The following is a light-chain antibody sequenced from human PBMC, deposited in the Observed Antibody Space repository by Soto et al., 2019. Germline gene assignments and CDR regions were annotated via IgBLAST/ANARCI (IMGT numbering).Light chain of an antibody. V-gene: IGLV2-8*01. J-gene: IGLJ3*02. CDR3: TSYVGNDIWL. CDR1: SSDVGAYKY. Sequence: QSAPTQPPSASGSPGQSVTISCTGTSSDVGAYKYVSWYQQYPGKAPKLMIYEVTKRPSGVPDRFSGSKSGNTASLTVSGLQAEDEADYYCTSYVGNDIWLFGGGTKVTVL. CDR2: EVT.